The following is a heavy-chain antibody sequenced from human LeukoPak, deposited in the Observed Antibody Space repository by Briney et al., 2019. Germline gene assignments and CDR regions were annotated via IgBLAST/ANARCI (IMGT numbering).Heavy chain of an antibody. CDR1: GGSFSGYY. CDR2: IYHSGST. D-gene: IGHD3-10*01. CDR3: ARVRLWFGDHLDDY. J-gene: IGHJ4*02. Sequence: SETPSLTCAVYGGSFSGYYWGWIRQPPGKGLEWIGSIYHSGSTYYNPSLKSRVSISVDTSKNQFSLRVSSVTAADAAVYYCARVRLWFGDHLDDYWGQGTLVTVSS. V-gene: IGHV4-38-2*01.